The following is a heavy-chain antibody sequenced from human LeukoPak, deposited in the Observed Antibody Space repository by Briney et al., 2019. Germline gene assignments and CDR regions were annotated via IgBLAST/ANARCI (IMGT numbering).Heavy chain of an antibody. CDR3: AKDLHGAFDY. CDR1: GFTFSSYG. CDR2: ISGSGYGT. V-gene: IGHV3-23*01. J-gene: IGHJ4*02. Sequence: GGSLRLSCAASGFTFSSYGMSWVRQAPGKGLEWVSGISGSGYGTFYADSVKGRFTISRDNSKNTLYLHMHSLRADDTALYYCAKDLHGAFDYWGRGILVTVSS. D-gene: IGHD3-10*01.